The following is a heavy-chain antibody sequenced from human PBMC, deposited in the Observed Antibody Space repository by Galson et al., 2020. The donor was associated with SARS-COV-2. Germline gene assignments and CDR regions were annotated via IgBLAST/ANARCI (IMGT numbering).Heavy chain of an antibody. Sequence: GESLKISCAASGFTFTSHWMHWVRQDPGKGLEWVANIRQDGSEQFYVDSVKGRFTISRDNAKKSLFLQMNSLRAEDTAVYYCAREDDSSGSLGDLWGQGTLVTVSS. J-gene: IGHJ5*02. CDR2: IRQDGSEQ. CDR1: GFTFTSHW. D-gene: IGHD3-22*01. V-gene: IGHV3-7*01. CDR3: AREDDSSGSLGDL.